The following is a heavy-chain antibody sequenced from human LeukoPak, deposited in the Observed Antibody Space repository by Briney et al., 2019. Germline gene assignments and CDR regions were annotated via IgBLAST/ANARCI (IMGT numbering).Heavy chain of an antibody. Sequence: GESLKISCKGSGYSFTSYWIGWVRQMPGKGLEWMGIIYPGDSDTRYSPSFQGQVTISADKSISTAYLQWSSLKASDTAMYYCARPIPPRWAYVWGSYLYYGMDVWGQGTTVTVSS. CDR2: IYPGDSDT. V-gene: IGHV5-51*01. CDR1: GYSFTSYW. D-gene: IGHD3-16*02. J-gene: IGHJ6*02. CDR3: ARPIPPRWAYVWGSYLYYGMDV.